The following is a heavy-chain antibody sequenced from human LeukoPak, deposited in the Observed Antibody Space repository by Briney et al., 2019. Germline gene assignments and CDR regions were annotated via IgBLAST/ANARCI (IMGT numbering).Heavy chain of an antibody. D-gene: IGHD3-22*01. V-gene: IGHV1-2*02. Sequence: ASVRVSCKASGYTFTGYYMHWVRQAPRQGLEWMGWINPNSGDTNYAQKFQGRVTMTRDTSISTAYMELSRLRSDDTAMYSCASPIYSSGFADVFDIWGQGTVVTVSS. CDR1: GYTFTGYY. CDR3: ASPIYSSGFADVFDI. CDR2: INPNSGDT. J-gene: IGHJ3*02.